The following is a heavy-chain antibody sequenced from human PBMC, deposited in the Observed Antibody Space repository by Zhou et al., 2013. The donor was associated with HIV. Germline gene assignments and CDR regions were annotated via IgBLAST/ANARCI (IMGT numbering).Heavy chain of an antibody. CDR3: ARHRSYYYDTSGYYSLQPFDY. V-gene: IGHV4-4*07. D-gene: IGHD3-22*01. J-gene: IGHJ4*02. CDR2: IYTSGST. Sequence: QVQLQESGPGLVKPSETLSLTCTVSGGSISSYYWSWIRQPAGKRLEWIGRIYTSGSTYYNPSLKSRVTISVDTSKNQFSLKLSSVTAADTAVYYCARHRSYYYDTSGYYSLQPFDYWGQGTLVTVSS. CDR1: GGSISSYY.